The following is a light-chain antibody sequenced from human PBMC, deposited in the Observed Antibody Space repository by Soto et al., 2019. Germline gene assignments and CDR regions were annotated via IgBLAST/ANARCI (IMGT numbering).Light chain of an antibody. Sequence: DIVMTQSPDSLAVSLGERATINCKSSQSLLHLAWYQQKPGLPPKLLIYWASTRESGVPDRFSGSASGTDFTLTISSLQAEDVAIYYCQQYYTTPVTFGQGTKVELK. CDR1: QSLLH. CDR3: QQYYTTPVT. J-gene: IGKJ1*01. CDR2: WAS. V-gene: IGKV4-1*01.